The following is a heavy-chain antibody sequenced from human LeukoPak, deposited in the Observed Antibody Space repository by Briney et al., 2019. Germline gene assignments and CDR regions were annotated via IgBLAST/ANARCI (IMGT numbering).Heavy chain of an antibody. CDR2: IKQDGSEK. CDR3: ARDDFTPYSESYYFDY. V-gene: IGHV3-7*01. CDR1: GFTFSSYW. J-gene: IGHJ4*02. D-gene: IGHD1-26*01. Sequence: GGSLRLSCAASGFTFSSYWMSWVRQAPGKGLEWVANIKQDGSEKYYVDSVKGRFTISRDNAKNSLYLQMNSLRAEDTAVYYCARDDFTPYSESYYFDYWGQGTLVTVSS.